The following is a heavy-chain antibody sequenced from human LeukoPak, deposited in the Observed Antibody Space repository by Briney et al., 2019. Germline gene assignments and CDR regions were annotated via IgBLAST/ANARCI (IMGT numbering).Heavy chain of an antibody. CDR3: ARTPGYCSSTSCPAEYFQH. Sequence: ASVKVSCKASGYTFTSYGISWVRQAPGQGLEWMGWISAYNGNTNYAQKLQGRVTMTTDTSTSTAYMELRSLRSDDTAVYYCARTPGYCSSTSCPAEYFQHWGQGTLVTVSS. V-gene: IGHV1-18*01. J-gene: IGHJ1*01. CDR1: GYTFTSYG. CDR2: ISAYNGNT. D-gene: IGHD2-2*01.